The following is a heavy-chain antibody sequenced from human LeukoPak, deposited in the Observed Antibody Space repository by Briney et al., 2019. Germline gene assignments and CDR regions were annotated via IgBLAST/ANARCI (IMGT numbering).Heavy chain of an antibody. CDR2: IKNSGIT. CDR3: ATRGSGSYSEY. J-gene: IGHJ4*02. D-gene: IGHD1-26*01. V-gene: IGHV4-39*01. CDR1: GGSVTTSTYY. Sequence: SETPSLTCTVSGGSVTTSTYYWGWIRQPPGKGLEWIGTIKNSGITHYNPSLKSRLTMSVDTSKNQFSLKLNSVTAADTAVYYCATRGSGSYSEYWGQGILVTVSS.